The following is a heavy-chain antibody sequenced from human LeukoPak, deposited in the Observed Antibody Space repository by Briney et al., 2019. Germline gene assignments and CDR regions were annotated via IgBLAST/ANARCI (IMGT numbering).Heavy chain of an antibody. Sequence: SETLSLTCTVSGYSISSGYYWGWIRRPPGKGLEWIGSIYHSGSTYYNPPLKSRVTISVDTSKNQFSLKLSSVTAADTAVYYCARVWGLGYCSSTSCPGLAFDIWGQGTMVTVSS. V-gene: IGHV4-38-2*02. CDR3: ARVWGLGYCSSTSCPGLAFDI. CDR1: GYSISSGYY. D-gene: IGHD2-2*01. J-gene: IGHJ3*02. CDR2: IYHSGST.